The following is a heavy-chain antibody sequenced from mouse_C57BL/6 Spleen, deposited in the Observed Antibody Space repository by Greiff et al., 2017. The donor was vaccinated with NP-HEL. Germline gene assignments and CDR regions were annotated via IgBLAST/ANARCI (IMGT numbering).Heavy chain of an antibody. D-gene: IGHD2-2*01. CDR1: GYTFTSYW. CDR2: IYPGSGST. J-gene: IGHJ3*01. Sequence: QVQLQQPGAELVKPGASVKMSCKASGYTFTSYWITWVKQRPGQGLEWIGDIYPGSGSTNYNEKFKSKATLTVDTSSSTAYMQLSSLTSEDSAVYYCARNGYDGGWFAYWGQGTLVTVSA. V-gene: IGHV1-55*01. CDR3: ARNGYDGGWFAY.